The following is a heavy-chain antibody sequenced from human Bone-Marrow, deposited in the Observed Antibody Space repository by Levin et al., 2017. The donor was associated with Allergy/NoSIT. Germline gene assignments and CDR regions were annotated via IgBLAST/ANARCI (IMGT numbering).Heavy chain of an antibody. CDR3: ARSDPRSPVKAFDL. D-gene: IGHD2-21*01. J-gene: IGHJ5*02. CDR2: IHTSQGA. CDR1: PGSLTDYY. V-gene: IGHV4-4*07. Sequence: TLSLTCTVSPGSLTDYYWTWIRQPSGKGLEWLGRIHTSQGAIYNPSLRSRLSMSLDTSESHVSLNLLSVTAAATALYFCARSDPRSPVKAFDLWGQGMLVTVSS.